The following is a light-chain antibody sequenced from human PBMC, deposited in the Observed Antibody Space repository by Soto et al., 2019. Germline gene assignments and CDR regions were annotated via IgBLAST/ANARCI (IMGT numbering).Light chain of an antibody. CDR1: SSDVGTYNL. CDR2: EDS. J-gene: IGLJ1*01. V-gene: IGLV2-23*01. Sequence: QSALTQPASVSGSPGQSITISCTGTSSDVGTYNLVSWYHHHTGKAPKLIIYEDSKRPSGVSNRFSGSKAGNTASLTISGRQAEDEADYYCCSYAGSSPDVFGTGTKVTVL. CDR3: CSYAGSSPDV.